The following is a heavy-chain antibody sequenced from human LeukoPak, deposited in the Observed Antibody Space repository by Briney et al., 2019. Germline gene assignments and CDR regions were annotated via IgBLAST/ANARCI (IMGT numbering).Heavy chain of an antibody. CDR3: ASPDPRRGYCSGGSCYYH. CDR1: GYTFTGYY. V-gene: IGHV1-2*02. Sequence: GASVKVSCKASGYTFTGYYMHWVRQAPGRGLEWMGWINPNSGGTNYAQKFQGRVTMTRDTSISTAYMELSRLRSDDTAVYYCASPDPRRGYCSGGSCYYHWGQGTLVTVSS. J-gene: IGHJ5*02. D-gene: IGHD2-15*01. CDR2: INPNSGGT.